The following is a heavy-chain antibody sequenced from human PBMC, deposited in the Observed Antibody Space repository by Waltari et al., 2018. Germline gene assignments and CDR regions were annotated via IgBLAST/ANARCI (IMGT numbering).Heavy chain of an antibody. Sequence: VQLQESRPGLLKPSEPLSLPCPVPGDFLRDDTGPWTRRAPGRGLEWSAYLRYSGGTKCTPSLESRVTVSAVASKKQFSLRLTSVTAADTAVYYGARLPTKYYDSSGWGFFDQWGQGILVTVSS. CDR1: GDFLRDDT. CDR3: ARLPTKYYDSSGWGFFDQ. V-gene: IGHV4-59*08. CDR2: LRYSGGT. D-gene: IGHD3-22*01. J-gene: IGHJ4*02.